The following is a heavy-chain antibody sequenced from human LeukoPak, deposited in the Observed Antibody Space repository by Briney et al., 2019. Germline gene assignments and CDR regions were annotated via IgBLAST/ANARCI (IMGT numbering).Heavy chain of an antibody. Sequence: SETLSLTCAVSGGSISSSNWWSWVRQPPGKGLEWIGEIYHSGSTNYNPSLKSRVTISVDKSKNQFSLKLSSVTAADTAVYYCASSRRNLPVNFDYWGQGTLVTVSS. D-gene: IGHD1-14*01. CDR1: GGSISSSNW. CDR3: ASSRRNLPVNFDY. J-gene: IGHJ4*02. CDR2: IYHSGST. V-gene: IGHV4-4*02.